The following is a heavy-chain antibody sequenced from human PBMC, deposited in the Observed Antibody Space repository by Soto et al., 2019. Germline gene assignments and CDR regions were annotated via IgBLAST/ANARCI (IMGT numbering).Heavy chain of an antibody. Sequence: ASVKVSCKASGYTFTSYDINRVRQATGQGLEWMGWMNPNSGNTGYAQKFQGRVTMTRNTSISTAYMELSSLRSEDTAVYYCARGTPFVRITGIGWFDPWGHGTLVTASS. CDR1: GYTFTSYD. CDR2: MNPNSGNT. CDR3: ARGTPFVRITGIGWFDP. D-gene: IGHD1-20*01. J-gene: IGHJ5*02. V-gene: IGHV1-8*01.